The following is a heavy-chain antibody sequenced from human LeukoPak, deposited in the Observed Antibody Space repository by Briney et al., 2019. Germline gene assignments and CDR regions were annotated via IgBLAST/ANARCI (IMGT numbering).Heavy chain of an antibody. V-gene: IGHV4-39*01. CDR3: ARLFIPKAVRGVTDP. D-gene: IGHD3-10*01. J-gene: IGHJ5*02. CDR1: GGSISSSSYY. CDR2: IYYSGST. Sequence: PSETLSLTCTVSGGSISSSSYYWGWIRQPPGKGLEWIGSIYYSGSTYYNPSLKSRVTISVDTSKNQFSLKLSSVTAADTAVYYCARLFIPKAVRGVTDPWGQGTLVTVSS.